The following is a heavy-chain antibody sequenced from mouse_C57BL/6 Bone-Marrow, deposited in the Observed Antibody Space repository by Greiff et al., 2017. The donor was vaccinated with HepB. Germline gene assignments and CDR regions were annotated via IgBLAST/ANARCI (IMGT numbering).Heavy chain of an antibody. CDR2: INPNYGTT. V-gene: IGHV1-39*01. CDR1: GYSFTDYN. D-gene: IGHD3-2*02. CDR3: ARFNSSGYPAWFAY. J-gene: IGHJ3*01. Sequence: EVKLQESGPELVKPGASVKISCKASGYSFTDYNMNWVKQSNGKSLEWIGVINPNYGTTSYNQKFKGKATLTVDQSSSTAYMQLNSLTSEDSAVYYCARFNSSGYPAWFAYWGQGTLVTVSA.